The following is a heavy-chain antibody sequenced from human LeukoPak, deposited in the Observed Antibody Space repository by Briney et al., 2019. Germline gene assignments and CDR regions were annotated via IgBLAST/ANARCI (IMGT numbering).Heavy chain of an antibody. V-gene: IGHV3-23*01. CDR2: IDYDGGSG. Sequence: PGGPLRLSCTVSGFTLSSYEMSWIRQAPGKGLEWVSSIDYDGGSGHYADPAKGRFTISRDNSNNTLFLHLNRLRGEDTAVYYCTRNSGWYGLSWGQGTLVTVS. J-gene: IGHJ1*01. CDR3: TRNSGWYGLS. CDR1: GFTLSSYE. D-gene: IGHD6-19*01.